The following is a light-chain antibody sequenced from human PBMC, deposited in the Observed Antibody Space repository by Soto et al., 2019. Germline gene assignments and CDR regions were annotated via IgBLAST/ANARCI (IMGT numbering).Light chain of an antibody. J-gene: IGKJ1*01. CDR3: QQYGSSPRT. Sequence: EIVLTQSPGTLSFSQVEGATLSFSASQSVTSSYLAWYQQKPGQAPRLLIYGASSRATGIPDRFSGRGSGTDFTLTISRLEPEDFAVYYCQQYGSSPRTFGQGTKVDIK. CDR2: GAS. CDR1: QSVTSSY. V-gene: IGKV3-20*01.